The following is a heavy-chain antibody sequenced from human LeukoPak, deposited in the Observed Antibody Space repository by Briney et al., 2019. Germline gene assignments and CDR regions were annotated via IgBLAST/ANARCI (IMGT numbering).Heavy chain of an antibody. D-gene: IGHD5-24*01. CDR3: ARWRWAQSEFVY. CDR1: GFTFSSYS. V-gene: IGHV3-21*01. J-gene: IGHJ4*02. CDR2: ISSSSSYI. Sequence: GGSLRLSCAASGFTFSSYSMNWVRQAPGKGLEWVSSISSSSSYIYYADSVKGRFTVSRDSAKNSVYLQMNSLRAEDTAVYYCARWRWAQSEFVYWGQGSLVTVSS.